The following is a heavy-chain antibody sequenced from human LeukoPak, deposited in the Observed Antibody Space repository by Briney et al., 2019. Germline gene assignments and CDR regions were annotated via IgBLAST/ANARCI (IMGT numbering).Heavy chain of an antibody. J-gene: IGHJ4*02. CDR3: ARVLGYGDYFDY. D-gene: IGHD4-17*01. V-gene: IGHV1-3*04. Sequence: GASVKVSCKASGYTFTSYAMHWVRQAPGQRLEWMGWINTGNVDTKYSQKFQGRVTITRDTSASTAYMELSSLRSEDTAVYYCARVLGYGDYFDYWGQGTLVTVSS. CDR1: GYTFTSYA. CDR2: INTGNVDT.